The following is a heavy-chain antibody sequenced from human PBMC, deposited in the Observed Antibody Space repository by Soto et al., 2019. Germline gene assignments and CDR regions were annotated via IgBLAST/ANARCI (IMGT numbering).Heavy chain of an antibody. J-gene: IGHJ5*02. CDR2: ISYDGSNK. D-gene: IGHD6-19*01. CDR1: GFTFSSYA. Sequence: QVQLVESGGGVVQPGRSLRLSCAASGFTFSSYAMHWVRQAPGKGLEWVAVISYDGSNKYYADSVKGRFTISRDNSKNTLYLQMNSLRAEDTAVYYCARDQYSSGWFPFDPWGQGTLVTVSS. V-gene: IGHV3-30-3*01. CDR3: ARDQYSSGWFPFDP.